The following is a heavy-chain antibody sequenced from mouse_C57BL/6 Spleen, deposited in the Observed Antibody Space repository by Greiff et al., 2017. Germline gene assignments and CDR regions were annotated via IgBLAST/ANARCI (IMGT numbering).Heavy chain of an antibody. Sequence: EVQLQQSGPELVKPGASVKISCKASGYTFTDYYMNWVKQSHGKSLEWIGDINPNNGGTSYNQKFKGKATLTVDKSSSTAYMELRSLTSEDSAVYYCARADNYYEGDYWGQGTTLTVSS. CDR2: INPNNGGT. J-gene: IGHJ2*01. V-gene: IGHV1-26*01. CDR3: ARADNYYEGDY. D-gene: IGHD1-1*01. CDR1: GYTFTDYY.